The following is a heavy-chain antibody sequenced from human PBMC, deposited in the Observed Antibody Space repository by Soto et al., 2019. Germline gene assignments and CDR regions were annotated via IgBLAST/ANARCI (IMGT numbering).Heavy chain of an antibody. Sequence: SETLSLTCAVYGGSFSGYYWSWIRQPPGKGLEWIGEINHSGSTNYNPSLKSRVTISVDTSKNQFSLKLSSVTAADTAVYYCATYSGSYYNVVYWGQGTLVTVSS. CDR2: INHSGST. V-gene: IGHV4-34*01. CDR3: ATYSGSYYNVVY. J-gene: IGHJ4*02. D-gene: IGHD3-10*01. CDR1: GGSFSGYY.